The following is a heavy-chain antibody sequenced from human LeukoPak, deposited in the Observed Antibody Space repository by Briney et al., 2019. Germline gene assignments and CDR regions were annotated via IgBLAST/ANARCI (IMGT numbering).Heavy chain of an antibody. V-gene: IGHV4-39*01. CDR2: VYYSGST. D-gene: IGHD6-19*01. CDR3: ARQPSEIAVELGDAFDI. J-gene: IGHJ3*02. CDR1: GGSISSSSYY. Sequence: PSETLSLTCTVSGGSISSSSYYWAWIRQPPGKGLEWIGSVYYSGSTYYNPSLKSRVIISVDTSKNQFSLKLSSVTAADTAVYYCARQPSEIAVELGDAFDIWGQGTMVTVSS.